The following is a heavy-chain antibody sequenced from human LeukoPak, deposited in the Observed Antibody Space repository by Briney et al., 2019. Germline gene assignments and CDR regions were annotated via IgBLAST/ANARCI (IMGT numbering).Heavy chain of an antibody. V-gene: IGHV4-34*01. CDR3: ARRVYYDSRFDY. CDR2: INHSGST. J-gene: IGHJ4*02. CDR1: GGSFSGYY. D-gene: IGHD3-22*01. Sequence: PSETLSLTCAVYGGSFSGYYWSWIRQPPGKGLEWIGEINHSGSTNYNPSLKSRVTISVDTSKNQFSLRLSSVTAADTAVYYCARRVYYDSRFDYWGQGTLVTVSS.